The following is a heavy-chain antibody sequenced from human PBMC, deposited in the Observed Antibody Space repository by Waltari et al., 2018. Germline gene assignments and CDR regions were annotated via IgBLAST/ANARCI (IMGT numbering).Heavy chain of an antibody. J-gene: IGHJ4*02. CDR2: ISWNSDNI. V-gene: IGHV3-9*01. D-gene: IGHD1-26*01. CDR3: AKGHSGSYGLKD. Sequence: EVQLVESGGGLVQPGRSLRLSCAVSGFHFDDYAMPWVRQAPGKGLEWVSGISWNSDNIGYADSVKGRFTISRDNAKNSLYLQMNSLRPEDTALYYCAKGHSGSYGLKDWGQGTLVTVSS. CDR1: GFHFDDYA.